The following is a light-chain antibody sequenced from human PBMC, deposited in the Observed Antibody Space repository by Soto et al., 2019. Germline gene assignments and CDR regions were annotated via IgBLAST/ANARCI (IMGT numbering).Light chain of an antibody. Sequence: EVLLTQSPATLSLSPGEGATLSCRASQSIGNYLAWYKQKPGQAPRLLIYATSNRATGIPARFSGSGSGTEFTLTISSLEPEDFEVYYCQQRSSWPFTFGPGTKVDIK. CDR1: QSIGNY. V-gene: IGKV3-11*01. CDR3: QQRSSWPFT. CDR2: ATS. J-gene: IGKJ3*01.